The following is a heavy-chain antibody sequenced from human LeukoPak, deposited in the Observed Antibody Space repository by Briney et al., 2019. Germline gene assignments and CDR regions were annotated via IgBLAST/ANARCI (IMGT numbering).Heavy chain of an antibody. J-gene: IGHJ4*02. D-gene: IGHD5-18*01. CDR3: ARPSGYSYGPPFDY. V-gene: IGHV4-39*01. CDR2: IYYSGST. Sequence: PSETLSLTCTVSGGSISSSSYYWGWIRQPPGKGLEWIGSIYYSGSTYYNPSLKSRVTISVDTSKNQFSLKLSSVPAADTAVYYCARPSGYSYGPPFDYWGQGTLVTVSS. CDR1: GGSISSSSYY.